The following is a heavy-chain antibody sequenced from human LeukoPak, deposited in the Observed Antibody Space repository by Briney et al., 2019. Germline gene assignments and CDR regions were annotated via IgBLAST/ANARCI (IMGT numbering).Heavy chain of an antibody. Sequence: SETLSLTCAVYGGSFSGYYWSWIRQPPGKGLEWIGEINHSGSTNYNPSLKSRVAISVDTSKNQFSLKLSSVTAADTAVYYCATIGYYDINRPFDYWGQGTLVTVSS. D-gene: IGHD3-9*01. V-gene: IGHV4-34*01. J-gene: IGHJ4*02. CDR3: ATIGYYDINRPFDY. CDR1: GGSFSGYY. CDR2: INHSGST.